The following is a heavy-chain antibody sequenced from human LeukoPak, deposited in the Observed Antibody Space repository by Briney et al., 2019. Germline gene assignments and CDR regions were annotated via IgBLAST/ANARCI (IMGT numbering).Heavy chain of an antibody. J-gene: IGHJ6*03. CDR1: GFTFSSYE. V-gene: IGHV3-48*03. CDR2: ISSSGSTI. D-gene: IGHD1-7*01. CDR3: AKRRGLELLYYYYMDV. Sequence: GGSLRLSCAASGFTFSSYEMNWVRQAPGKGLEGVSYISSSGSTIYYADSVKGRFTISRDNAKNSLYLQMNSLRAEDTAVYYCAKRRGLELLYYYYMDVWGKGTTVTVSS.